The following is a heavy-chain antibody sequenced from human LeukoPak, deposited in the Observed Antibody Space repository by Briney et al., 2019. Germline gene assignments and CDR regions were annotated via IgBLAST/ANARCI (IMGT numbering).Heavy chain of an antibody. CDR2: IYSGGST. D-gene: IGHD5-18*01. CDR1: GFTVISNY. J-gene: IGHJ4*02. Sequence: GGSLRLSCAASGFTVISNYMSWVRQAPGKGLEWVSVIYSGGSTYYADSVKGRFTISRDNSKKTLYLQMNRLRDEDTAVYYCARDAIPQGYSYGHGYWGQGTLVTVSS. V-gene: IGHV3-53*01. CDR3: ARDAIPQGYSYGHGY.